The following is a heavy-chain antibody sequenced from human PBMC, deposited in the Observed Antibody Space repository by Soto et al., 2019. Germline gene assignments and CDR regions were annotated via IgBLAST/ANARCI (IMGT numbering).Heavy chain of an antibody. J-gene: IGHJ4*02. D-gene: IGHD2-15*01. CDR1: GGSISSGGYY. CDR3: ARDLDLRYCSGGSCYSGGFDY. V-gene: IGHV4-31*03. CDR2: IYHSGST. Sequence: TSETLSLTCTVSGGSISSGGYYWSWIRQHPGKGLEWIGYIYHSGSTYYNPSLKSRVTISVDTSKNQFSLKLSSVTAADTAVYYCARDLDLRYCSGGSCYSGGFDYWGQGTLVTVSS.